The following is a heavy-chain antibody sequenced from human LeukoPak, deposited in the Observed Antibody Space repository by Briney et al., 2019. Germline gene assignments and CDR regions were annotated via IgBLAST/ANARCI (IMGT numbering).Heavy chain of an antibody. J-gene: IGHJ4*02. Sequence: GASVKVSCKVSGYTLTELSMHWVRQAPGKGREWMGGFDPGDGETIYAQKFQGRVTMTEDTSTDTAYMELSSLRSEDTAVYYCATVEVEIRYSGSYWVYWGQGTLVTVSS. CDR2: FDPGDGET. CDR1: GYTLTELS. V-gene: IGHV1-24*01. D-gene: IGHD1-26*01. CDR3: ATVEVEIRYSGSYWVY.